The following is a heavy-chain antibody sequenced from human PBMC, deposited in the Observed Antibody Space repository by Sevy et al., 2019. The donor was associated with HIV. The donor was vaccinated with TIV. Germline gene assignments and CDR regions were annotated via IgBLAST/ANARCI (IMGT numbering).Heavy chain of an antibody. Sequence: GGSLRLSCAASEFSVTDNYMSWVRQAPGKGLEWVSTIYSGGSTFYADSVKGRFTISRDNSKNTLYLHMNSLRAEDTAVYYCARDRYDDASGYYYYYYGLDVWGQGTTVTVSS. V-gene: IGHV3-66*01. J-gene: IGHJ6*02. CDR3: ARDRYDDASGYYYYYYGLDV. CDR1: EFSVTDNY. D-gene: IGHD3-22*01. CDR2: IYSGGST.